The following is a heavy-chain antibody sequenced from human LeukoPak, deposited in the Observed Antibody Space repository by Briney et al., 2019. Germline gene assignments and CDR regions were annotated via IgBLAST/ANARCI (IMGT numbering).Heavy chain of an antibody. J-gene: IGHJ4*02. CDR1: GGSFSGYY. V-gene: IGHV4-34*01. CDR3: ASPGRRGDRRFDY. D-gene: IGHD3-10*01. Sequence: SGTLSLTCAVYGGSFSGYYWSWIRQPPGKGLEWIGEINHSGSTNYNPSLKSRVTISVDTSKNQFSLKLSSVTAADTAVYYCASPGRRGDRRFDYWGQGTLVTVSS. CDR2: INHSGST.